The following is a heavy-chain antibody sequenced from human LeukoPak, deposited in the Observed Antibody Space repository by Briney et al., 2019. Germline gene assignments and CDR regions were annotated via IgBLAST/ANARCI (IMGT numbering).Heavy chain of an antibody. D-gene: IGHD3-10*01. CDR1: GFTFSTYE. CDR3: ARLGGYYGPPGY. J-gene: IGHJ4*02. Sequence: LRLSCSASGFTFSTYEMNWVRQPPGKGLEWIGTIHYSGSTYYSPSLASRVTISVDTSKNQFSLKLASVTAADTAFYYCARLGGYYGPPGYWGQGTLVTVSS. V-gene: IGHV4-39*01. CDR2: IHYSGST.